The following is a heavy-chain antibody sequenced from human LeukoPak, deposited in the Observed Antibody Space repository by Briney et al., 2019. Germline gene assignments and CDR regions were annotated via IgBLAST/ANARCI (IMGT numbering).Heavy chain of an antibody. V-gene: IGHV1-3*03. CDR2: INVGNANT. J-gene: IGHJ4*02. CDR3: ARSAGATTKFDH. CDR1: GYTFTSYA. Sequence: ASVKVSCKASGYTFTSYAMHWVPQAPGQRLECMGWINVGNANTKYSREIQGRVTTTSEPSANTAYMELSSLRAEDMAGYYCARSAGATTKFDHWGQGTLVTVSS. D-gene: IGHD1-26*01.